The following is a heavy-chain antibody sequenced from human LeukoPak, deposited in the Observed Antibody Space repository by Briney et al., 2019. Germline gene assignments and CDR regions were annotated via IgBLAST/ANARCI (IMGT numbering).Heavy chain of an antibody. CDR2: INPSGGST. J-gene: IGHJ4*02. CDR1: GYTFTSYY. V-gene: IGHV1-46*01. CDR3: AREGYSSSPTSGFDY. D-gene: IGHD6-6*01. Sequence: ASVKVSCKASGYTFTSYYMHWVRQAPGQGLEWMGTINPSGGSTSYAQKFQGRVTMTRDMSTSTVYMELSSLRSEDTAVYYCAREGYSSSPTSGFDYWGQGTLVTVSS.